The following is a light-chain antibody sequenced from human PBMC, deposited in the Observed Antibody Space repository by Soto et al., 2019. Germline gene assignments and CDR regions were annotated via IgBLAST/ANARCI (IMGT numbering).Light chain of an antibody. CDR1: QSVSSN. CDR2: GAS. CDR3: QQYKNWPYT. V-gene: IGKV3-15*01. Sequence: EIVMTQSPATLSVSPGERATLSCRASQSVSSNLAWYQQKPGQAPRLLIYGASTRATGIPARFSGSGSGTEFTLTISSLQSEDFAVYYCQQYKNWPYTLGQGTKLEI. J-gene: IGKJ2*01.